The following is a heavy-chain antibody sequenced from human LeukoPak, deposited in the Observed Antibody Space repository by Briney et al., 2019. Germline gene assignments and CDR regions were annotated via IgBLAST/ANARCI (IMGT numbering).Heavy chain of an antibody. J-gene: IGHJ4*02. CDR1: GFTFSSYA. CDR3: ARARRIDSSGYYPFDY. D-gene: IGHD3-22*01. CDR2: ISYDGSNK. Sequence: GGSLRLSCAASGFTFSSYAMHWVRQAPGKGLEWVAVISYDGSNKYYADSVKGRFTISRDNSKNTLYLQMNSLRAEDTAVYYCARARRIDSSGYYPFDYWGQGTLVTVSS. V-gene: IGHV3-30*04.